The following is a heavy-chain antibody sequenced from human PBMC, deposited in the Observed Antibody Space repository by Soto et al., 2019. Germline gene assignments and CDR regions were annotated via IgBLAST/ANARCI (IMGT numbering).Heavy chain of an antibody. Sequence: QVQLVQSGAEVKKPGSSVKVSCKASGGTFSSYAISWVRQAPGQGLEWMGGIIPIFGTANYAQKFQGRVTIRADESTSTAHMELSSLRSEDTAVYYCARRALGDLTTVTPSDYWGQGTLVTVSS. J-gene: IGHJ4*02. CDR1: GGTFSSYA. V-gene: IGHV1-69*01. CDR3: ARRALGDLTTVTPSDY. D-gene: IGHD4-17*01. CDR2: IIPIFGTA.